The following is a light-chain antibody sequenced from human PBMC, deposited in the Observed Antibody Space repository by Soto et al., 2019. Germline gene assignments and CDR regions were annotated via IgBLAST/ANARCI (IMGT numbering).Light chain of an antibody. V-gene: IGLV2-14*01. CDR2: EVS. CDR3: SSYTSTTTLYV. Sequence: QSVLPQPASVSGSPGQSITISCTGTSSDIGGYNYVSWYQKLPGKAPKLMIYEVSSRPSGVSTRFSGSKSGNTASLTISGLQAEDEADYYCSSYTSTTTLYVFGTGTKLTVL. J-gene: IGLJ1*01. CDR1: SSDIGGYNY.